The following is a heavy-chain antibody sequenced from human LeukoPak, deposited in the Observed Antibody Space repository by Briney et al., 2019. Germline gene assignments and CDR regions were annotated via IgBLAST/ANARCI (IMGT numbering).Heavy chain of an antibody. V-gene: IGHV3-15*01. Sequence: PGGSLRLSCAASGFSFSDAWMSWVRQAPGKGLEWVGRIKSKTDGGTTDYAAPVKDRFTLSKDDSKSTLYLQMNSLKTEDTAVYYCTTGRVGPMKDIWGQGTTVTVSS. CDR2: IKSKTDGGTT. J-gene: IGHJ6*02. D-gene: IGHD1-26*01. CDR1: GFSFSDAW. CDR3: TTGRVGPMKDI.